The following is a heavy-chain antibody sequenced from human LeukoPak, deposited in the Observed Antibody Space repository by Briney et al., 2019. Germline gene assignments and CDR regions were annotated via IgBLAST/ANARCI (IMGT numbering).Heavy chain of an antibody. Sequence: SETLSLTCTVSGGSISSYYWSWIRQPSGKGLEWIGYIYYSGSTNYNPSLKSRVTISVDTSKNQFSLKLTSVTAADTAVYYCARGTTTVTTANWFDPWGQGTLVTASS. J-gene: IGHJ5*02. D-gene: IGHD4-17*01. CDR1: GGSISSYY. CDR3: ARGTTTVTTANWFDP. CDR2: IYYSGST. V-gene: IGHV4-59*01.